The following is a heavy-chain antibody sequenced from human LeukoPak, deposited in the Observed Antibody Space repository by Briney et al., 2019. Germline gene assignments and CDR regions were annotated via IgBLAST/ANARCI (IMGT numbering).Heavy chain of an antibody. V-gene: IGHV3-30*04. CDR2: ISYDGSNK. CDR3: ARSSTRSLGMDV. J-gene: IGHJ6*02. D-gene: IGHD2-15*01. Sequence: GGSLRLSCAASGFTFSSYAMHWVRQAPGKGLEWVAVISYDGSNKYYADSVKGRFTISRDNSKNTLYLQMNSLRAEDTAVYYCARSSTRSLGMDVWGQGTTVTVSS. CDR1: GFTFSSYA.